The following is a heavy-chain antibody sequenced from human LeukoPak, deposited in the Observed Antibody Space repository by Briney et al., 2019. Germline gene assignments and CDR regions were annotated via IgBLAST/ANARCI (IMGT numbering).Heavy chain of an antibody. V-gene: IGHV4-30-2*01. D-gene: IGHD3-10*01. CDR1: GGSISSGGYS. Sequence: NPSETLSLTCAVSGGSISSGGYSWSWIRQPPGKGLEWIGYIYHSGSTYYNPSLKSRVTISVDRSKNQFSLKLSSVTAADTAVYYCASSDYGSGSYYSDLYFDYWGQGTLVTVSS. CDR2: IYHSGST. CDR3: ASSDYGSGSYYSDLYFDY. J-gene: IGHJ4*02.